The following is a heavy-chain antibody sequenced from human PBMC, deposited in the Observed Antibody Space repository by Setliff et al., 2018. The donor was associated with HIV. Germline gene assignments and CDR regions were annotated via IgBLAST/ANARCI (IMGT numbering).Heavy chain of an antibody. V-gene: IGHV3-7*01. CDR3: ARDPLPDFRGWCY. Sequence: GGSLRLSCTAFTFTLSNYWMVWVRQAPGKGLEWVVKTNRDGSQAYYMDSVKGRFTVSRDDAKNSIYLQMNNLRAGDTAVYYCARDPLPDFRGWCYWGQGTLVTVSS. D-gene: IGHD3-10*01. CDR1: TFTLSNYW. J-gene: IGHJ4*02. CDR2: TNRDGSQA.